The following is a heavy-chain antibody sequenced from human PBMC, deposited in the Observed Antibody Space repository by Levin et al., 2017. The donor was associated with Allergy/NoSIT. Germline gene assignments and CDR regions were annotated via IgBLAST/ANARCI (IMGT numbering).Heavy chain of an antibody. J-gene: IGHJ4*02. V-gene: IGHV3-23*01. CDR2: IRPNSERT. Sequence: GGSLRLSCAASGFSFANHAMTWVRHAPGKGLEWVSTIRPNSERTYFADSVKGRFTVSRDDSVHMMSLQMSSLRADDADVYYGAREQGARGWYTVDFWGQGALVTVSS. CDR3: AREQGARGWYTVDF. CDR1: GFSFANHA. D-gene: IGHD6-19*01.